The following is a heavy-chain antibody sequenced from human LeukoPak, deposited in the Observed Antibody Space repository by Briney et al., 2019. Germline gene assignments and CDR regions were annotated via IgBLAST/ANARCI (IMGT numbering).Heavy chain of an antibody. D-gene: IGHD4-17*01. CDR2: ISNIATI. CDR3: AKKGGHPTENYYMDV. CDR1: GFTFRSYA. Sequence: PGGSLRLSCAASGFTFRSYAMTWVRQAPGKGLEWVSEISNIATINYADSVKGRFTMSRDNSKNTLYLQMNSLRAEDTAVYYCAKKGGHPTENYYMDVWGKGTTVTVSS. J-gene: IGHJ6*03. V-gene: IGHV3-23*01.